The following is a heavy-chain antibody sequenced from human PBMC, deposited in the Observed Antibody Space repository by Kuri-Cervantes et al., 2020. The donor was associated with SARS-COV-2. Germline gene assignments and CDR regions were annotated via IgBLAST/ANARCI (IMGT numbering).Heavy chain of an antibody. J-gene: IGHJ4*02. D-gene: IGHD6-19*01. Sequence: SGPTLVKPTQTLTLTCTFSGFSLSSNGMRVSWIRQSPGKALEWLARFDWDGDKFHRPSLKTRLTISKDTSKNQVVLRMTNMDPGGTATYYCARTSWIAVGGGFDYWGQGILVTVSS. CDR1: GFSLSSNGMR. V-gene: IGHV2-70*04. CDR3: ARTSWIAVGGGFDY. CDR2: FDWDGDK.